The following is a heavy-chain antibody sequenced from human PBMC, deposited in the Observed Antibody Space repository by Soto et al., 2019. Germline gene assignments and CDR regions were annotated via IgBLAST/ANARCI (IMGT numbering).Heavy chain of an antibody. V-gene: IGHV1-69*13. CDR3: ARPGIAVAGHGPDAFDI. CDR1: GGTFSSYA. Sequence: SVKVSCKASGGTFSSYAISWVRQAPGQGLEWMGGIIPIFGTANYAQKFQGRVTITADESTSTAYMELSSLRSEDTAVYYGARPGIAVAGHGPDAFDIWGQGTMVTVSS. J-gene: IGHJ3*02. D-gene: IGHD6-19*01. CDR2: IIPIFGTA.